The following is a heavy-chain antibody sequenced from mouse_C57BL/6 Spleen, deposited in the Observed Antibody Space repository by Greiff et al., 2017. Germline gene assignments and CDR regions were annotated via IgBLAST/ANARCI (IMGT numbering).Heavy chain of an antibody. CDR3: ARSETFYARDY. V-gene: IGHV1-80*01. Sequence: QVQLKESGAELVKPGASVKISCKASGYAFSSYWMNWVKQRPGKGLEWIGQIYPGDGDTNYNGKFKGKATLTADKSSSTAYMQLSSLTSEDSAVYFCARSETFYARDYWGQGTSVTVSS. CDR1: GYAFSSYW. CDR2: IYPGDGDT. J-gene: IGHJ4*01.